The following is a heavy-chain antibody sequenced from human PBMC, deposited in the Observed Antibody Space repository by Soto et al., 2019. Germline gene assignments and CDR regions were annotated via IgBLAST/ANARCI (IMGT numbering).Heavy chain of an antibody. CDR3: ARDPHGDYRDPHYYYWHSYGMDV. V-gene: IGHV1-2*04. D-gene: IGHD4-17*01. Sequence: ASVKVSCKASGYTFTGYYMHWVRQAPGQGLEWMGWISPNSGGTNYAQKFQGWVTMTRDTSISTAYMELSRLRSDDTAVYYCARDPHGDYRDPHYYYWHSYGMDVWGQGTTVTVSS. CDR2: ISPNSGGT. CDR1: GYTFTGYY. J-gene: IGHJ6*02.